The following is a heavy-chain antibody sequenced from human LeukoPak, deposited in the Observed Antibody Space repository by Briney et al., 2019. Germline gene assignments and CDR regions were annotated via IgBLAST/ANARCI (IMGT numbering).Heavy chain of an antibody. CDR1: GFSFSIYT. D-gene: IGHD6-19*01. Sequence: GGSLRLSCAASGFSFSIYTMNWVRQAPGKGLDWVSFISSSSSYIYYADSVKGRFIISRDNAKNSLYLQMNSLRAEDTVVYYCARDLGYSSDYRGYWGQGTLVTVSS. CDR2: ISSSSSYI. CDR3: ARDLGYSSDYRGY. J-gene: IGHJ4*02. V-gene: IGHV3-21*01.